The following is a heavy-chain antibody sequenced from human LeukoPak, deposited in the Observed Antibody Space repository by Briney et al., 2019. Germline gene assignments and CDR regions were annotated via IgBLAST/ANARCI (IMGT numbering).Heavy chain of an antibody. V-gene: IGHV3-23*01. D-gene: IGHD3-10*01. CDR1: GFTFSSYA. CDR3: AKAQTGLLWFGELLYYFDY. CDR2: ISDYDENT. Sequence: PGGSLRLSCAASGFTFSSYAMSWVRQAPGKGLEWVSSISDYDENTYYADSVKGRSTISRDNSKNTLYLQMNSLRAEDTAVYYCAKAQTGLLWFGELLYYFDYWGQGTLVTVSS. J-gene: IGHJ4*02.